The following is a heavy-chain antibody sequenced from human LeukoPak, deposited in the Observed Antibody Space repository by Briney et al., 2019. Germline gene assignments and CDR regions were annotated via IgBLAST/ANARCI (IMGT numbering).Heavy chain of an antibody. V-gene: IGHV3-20*01. J-gene: IGHJ6*04. CDR3: ASSCSSTSCYGRDV. CDR1: GFTFGDYG. CDR2: INWNGGST. D-gene: IGHD2-2*01. Sequence: GGSLRLSCAASGFTFGDYGMSWVRQAPGKGLEWVSGINWNGGSTGYADSVKGRFTISRDNAKNSLYLQMNSLRAEDTALYHCASSCSSTSCYGRDVWGKGTTVTVSS.